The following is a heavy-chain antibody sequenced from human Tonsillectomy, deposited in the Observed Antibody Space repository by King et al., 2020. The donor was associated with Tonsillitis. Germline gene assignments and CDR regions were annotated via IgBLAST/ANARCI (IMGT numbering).Heavy chain of an antibody. CDR1: GYTFTRYY. V-gene: IGHV1-46*03. CDR2: NNPTGGST. CDR3: ARLQRASRAYFYGAFDN. D-gene: IGHD3-22*01. Sequence: QLVQSGAEVKKPGASVKVSCKASGYTFTRYYIHWVRQAPGQGLECMGMNNPTGGSTTYAQKFQGRLTMTRDTSTTAVYMELSSLTSEDTAVYYCARLQRASRAYFYGAFDNW. J-gene: IGHJ3*02.